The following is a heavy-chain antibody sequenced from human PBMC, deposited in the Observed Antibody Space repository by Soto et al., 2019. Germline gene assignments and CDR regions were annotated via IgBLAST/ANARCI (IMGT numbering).Heavy chain of an antibody. D-gene: IGHD6-19*01. J-gene: IGHJ4*02. CDR1: GFTFSSYA. Sequence: GGSLRLSCAASGFTFSSYAMSWVRQAPGKGLEWVSALSTGGGNTYYADSVKGRFTISRDISKNTLYLQMNSLRAEDTAVYYCAKHNSGWYYFDYWGQGTLVTVSS. V-gene: IGHV3-23*01. CDR2: LSTGGGNT. CDR3: AKHNSGWYYFDY.